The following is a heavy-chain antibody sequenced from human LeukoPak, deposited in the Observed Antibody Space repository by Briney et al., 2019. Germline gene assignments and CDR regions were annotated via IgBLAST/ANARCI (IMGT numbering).Heavy chain of an antibody. CDR3: ARDHGDILTGYMDDAFDI. V-gene: IGHV3-7*01. CDR2: IKQDGSEK. CDR1: GFTFSSYW. Sequence: GGSLRLSCAASGFTFSSYWMSWVRQAPGKGLEWVANIKQDGSEKYYVDSVKGRFTISRDNAKNSLYLQMNSLRAEDTAVYYCARDHGDILTGYMDDAFDIWGQGTMVTVSS. J-gene: IGHJ3*02. D-gene: IGHD3-9*01.